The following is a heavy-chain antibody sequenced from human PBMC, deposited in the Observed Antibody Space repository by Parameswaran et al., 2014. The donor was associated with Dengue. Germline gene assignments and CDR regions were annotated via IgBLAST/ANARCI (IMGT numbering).Heavy chain of an antibody. CDR3: ARGGTMIVVVLGAYYGMDV. D-gene: IGHD3-22*01. Sequence: SWVRQAPGQGLEWMGRIIPILGIANYAQKFQGRVTITADKSTSTAYMELSSLRSEDTAVYYCARGGTMIVVVLGAYYGMDVWGQGTTVTVSS. V-gene: IGHV1-69*04. J-gene: IGHJ6*02. CDR2: IIPILGIA.